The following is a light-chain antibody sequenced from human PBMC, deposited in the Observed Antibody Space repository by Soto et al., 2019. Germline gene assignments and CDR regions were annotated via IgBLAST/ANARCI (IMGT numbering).Light chain of an antibody. CDR1: SSDVGGYNS. CDR3: SAYAGNNILL. V-gene: IGLV2-8*01. J-gene: IGLJ2*01. CDR2: EVT. Sequence: SALTQPPSASGSPGQSVTISCTGTSSDVGGYNSVSWYQQHPGKVPKLMIYEVTKRPSGVPDRFSGSKSGNTASLTVSGLQPEDEADYYCSAYAGNNILLFGGGTKLTVL.